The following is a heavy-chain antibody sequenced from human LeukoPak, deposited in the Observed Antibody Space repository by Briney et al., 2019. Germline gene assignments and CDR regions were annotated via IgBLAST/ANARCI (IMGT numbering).Heavy chain of an antibody. CDR3: ARAGDNWNPILWFDP. Sequence: AASVKVSCKASGYTFAGYYMHWVRPAPGQGLEWMGWINPNSGGTNYAQKFQGRVTMTRDTSISTAYMELSRLRSDDTAVYYCARAGDNWNPILWFDPWGQGTLVTVSS. V-gene: IGHV1-2*02. D-gene: IGHD1-20*01. J-gene: IGHJ5*02. CDR1: GYTFAGYY. CDR2: INPNSGGT.